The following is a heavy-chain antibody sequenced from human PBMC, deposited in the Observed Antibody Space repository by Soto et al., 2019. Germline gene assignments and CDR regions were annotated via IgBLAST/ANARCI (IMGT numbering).Heavy chain of an antibody. Sequence: SETLSLTCTFSGGSIISYYWSWIRQPPGKGLEWIGYIYYSGSTNYNPSLKSRVTISVDTSKNQFSLKLSSVTAADTAVYYCARVRYSYGNWFDPWGQGTTVTVSS. J-gene: IGHJ5*01. CDR3: ARVRYSYGNWFDP. D-gene: IGHD5-18*01. CDR2: IYYSGST. V-gene: IGHV4-59*01. CDR1: GGSIISYY.